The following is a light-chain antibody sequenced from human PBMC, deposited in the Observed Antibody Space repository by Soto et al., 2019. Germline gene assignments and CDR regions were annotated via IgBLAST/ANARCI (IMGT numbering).Light chain of an antibody. V-gene: IGLV2-8*01. CDR1: SSDVGGYNY. J-gene: IGLJ2*01. CDR3: SSYACSNNLV. Sequence: QSALTQPPAASGSPGQSVTISCTGTSSDVGGYNYVSWYQQHPGKAPKLMIYEVSKRPSGVRDRFSGSKSGNTASLTVSGLQAEDEADYYCSSYACSNNLVFGGGTKLTVL. CDR2: EVS.